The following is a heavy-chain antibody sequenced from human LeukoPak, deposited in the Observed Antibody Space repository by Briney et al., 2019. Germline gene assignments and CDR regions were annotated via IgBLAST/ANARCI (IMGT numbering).Heavy chain of an antibody. CDR2: ISGSGGST. CDR3: AKADYDFWSGSNYFDY. V-gene: IGHV3-23*01. D-gene: IGHD3-3*01. Sequence: GGSLGLSCAASGFTFSSYAMSWVRQAPGKGLEWVSAISGSGGSTYYADSVKGRFTISRDNSKNTLYLQMNSLRAEDTAVYYCAKADYDFWSGSNYFDYWGQGTLVTVSS. J-gene: IGHJ4*02. CDR1: GFTFSSYA.